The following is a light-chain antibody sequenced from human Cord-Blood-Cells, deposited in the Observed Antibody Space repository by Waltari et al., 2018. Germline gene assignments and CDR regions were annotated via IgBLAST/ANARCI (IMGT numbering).Light chain of an antibody. CDR1: SLRSSY. Sequence: SSELTQDPAVSVALGQTVRITCQGDSLRSSYASWYQQKPGQAPVLVIYGKNNRPSGIPDRFSCSSSGNTASLTITGAQAEDEADYYCNSRDSSGNHWVFGGGTKLTVL. CDR2: GKN. V-gene: IGLV3-19*01. J-gene: IGLJ3*02. CDR3: NSRDSSGNHWV.